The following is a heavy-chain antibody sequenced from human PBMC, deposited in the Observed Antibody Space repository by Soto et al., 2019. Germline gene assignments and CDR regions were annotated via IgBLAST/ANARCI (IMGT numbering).Heavy chain of an antibody. CDR1: GGTFSSYA. CDR3: ARVPSRRQLSPPYYYHYYGMDV. Sequence: QVQLVQSGAEVKKPGSSVKVSCKASGGTFSSYAISWVRQAPGQGLEWMGGLIPIFGTANYAQKFQGRVTLTADESTSTAYMELSSLRSEDTAVYYSARVPSRRQLSPPYYYHYYGMDVWGQGTTVTVSS. V-gene: IGHV1-69*01. J-gene: IGHJ6*02. CDR2: LIPIFGTA. D-gene: IGHD5-18*01.